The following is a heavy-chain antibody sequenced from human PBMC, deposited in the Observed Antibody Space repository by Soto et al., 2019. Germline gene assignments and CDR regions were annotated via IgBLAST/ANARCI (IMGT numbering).Heavy chain of an antibody. J-gene: IGHJ4*02. CDR2: IYYSGST. D-gene: IGHD3-3*01. Sequence: QLQLQESGPGLVKPSETLSLTCTVSGGSISSSSYYWGWIRQPPGKGLEWIGSIYYSGSTYYHPSLKSRLTISVDTSKNQFSLKLSSVTAADTAVYYCARRIKSDFWSGYLDYWGQGTLVTVSS. V-gene: IGHV4-39*01. CDR1: GGSISSSSYY. CDR3: ARRIKSDFWSGYLDY.